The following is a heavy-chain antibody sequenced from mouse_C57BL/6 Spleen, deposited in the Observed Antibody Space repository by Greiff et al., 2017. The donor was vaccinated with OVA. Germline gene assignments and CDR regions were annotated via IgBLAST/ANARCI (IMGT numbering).Heavy chain of an antibody. J-gene: IGHJ2*01. CDR1: GYAFSSSW. Sequence: QVQLQQSGPELVKPGASVKISCKASGYAFSSSWMNWVKQRPGKGLEWIGRIYPGDGDTNYNGKFKGKATLTADKSSSTAYMQLSSLTSEDSAVYYCAINGYDYGFDYWGQGTTLTVSS. V-gene: IGHV1-82*01. CDR3: AINGYDYGFDY. CDR2: IYPGDGDT. D-gene: IGHD2-4*01.